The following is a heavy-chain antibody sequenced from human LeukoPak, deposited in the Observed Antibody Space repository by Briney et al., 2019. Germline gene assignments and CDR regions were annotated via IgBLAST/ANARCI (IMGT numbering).Heavy chain of an antibody. Sequence: GGSLTLSCAASGFTFSDYAMTWVRQAPGKGLEWVAAISGRGGSTYYADSVTGRFIISRDNSKNTLNVQMNSLRAEDTALYYCAKDTGSYYFDHWSQGTLVAVSS. CDR2: ISGRGGST. D-gene: IGHD1-1*01. CDR1: GFTFSDYA. J-gene: IGHJ4*02. CDR3: AKDTGSYYFDH. V-gene: IGHV3-23*01.